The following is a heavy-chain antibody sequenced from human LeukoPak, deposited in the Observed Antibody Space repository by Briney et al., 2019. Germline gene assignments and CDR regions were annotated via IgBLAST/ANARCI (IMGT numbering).Heavy chain of an antibody. CDR2: IKQDGSEK. D-gene: IGHD3-9*01. CDR3: ARETYYGILAGYCGGRAFDI. J-gene: IGHJ3*02. Sequence: GWSLSLSCASSGFTHSSYRLSWVRQAPGHGLDWVANIKQDGSEKYYVVSVKGRFTISRDNDNSSLYLQMSSLRAEATAVYYCARETYYGILAGYCGGRAFDIWGQGTMVTVSS. CDR1: GFTHSSYR. V-gene: IGHV3-7*01.